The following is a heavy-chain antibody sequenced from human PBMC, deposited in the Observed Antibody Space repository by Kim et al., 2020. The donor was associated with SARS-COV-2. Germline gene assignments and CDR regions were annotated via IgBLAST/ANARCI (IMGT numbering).Heavy chain of an antibody. V-gene: IGHV4-39*01. D-gene: IGHD1-26*01. Sequence: ETLSLTCTVSGGSIASRNHFWAWIRQPPGKGLDWIGIVDSGGNTYYNPSLKTQPTISIDTSKNQFSLELSAATAADTAIYYCARQTYVGRALDYWGQGALVIVSS. CDR1: GGSIASRNHF. CDR3: ARQTYVGRALDY. J-gene: IGHJ4*02. CDR2: VDSGGNT.